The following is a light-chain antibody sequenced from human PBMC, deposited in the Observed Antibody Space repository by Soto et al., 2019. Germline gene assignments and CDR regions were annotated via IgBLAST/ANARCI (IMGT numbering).Light chain of an antibody. Sequence: DIQMTQSPSTLSASVGDRVTITCRASQSISSWLAWYQQKPGKAPKLLIYDASSLESGVPSRFSGSGSGTEFTLTISSLEPDVFATYYCQQYNSYSITFGPGTKVDIK. CDR1: QSISSW. J-gene: IGKJ3*01. CDR3: QQYNSYSIT. V-gene: IGKV1-5*01. CDR2: DAS.